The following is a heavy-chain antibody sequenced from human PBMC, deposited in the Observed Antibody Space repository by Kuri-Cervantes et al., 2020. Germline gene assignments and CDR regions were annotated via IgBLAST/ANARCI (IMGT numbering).Heavy chain of an antibody. D-gene: IGHD3-22*01. J-gene: IGHJ4*02. Sequence: GGSLRLSCAASGFTFSSYSMNWVRQAPGKGLEWVSSISSSSSYIYYADSVKGRFTISRDNAKNSLYLQMNSLRAEDTAVYYCARVLRTSGFIIDYWGQGTLVTVSS. V-gene: IGHV3-21*01. CDR1: GFTFSSYS. CDR3: ARVLRTSGFIIDY. CDR2: ISSSSSYI.